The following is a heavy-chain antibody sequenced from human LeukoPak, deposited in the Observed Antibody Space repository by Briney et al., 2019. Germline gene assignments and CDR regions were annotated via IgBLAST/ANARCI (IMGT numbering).Heavy chain of an antibody. CDR3: TKDRSTVTIGY. CDR1: GFTFSSYA. V-gene: IGHV3-23*01. J-gene: IGHJ4*02. CDR2: ISGSGGST. Sequence: PGGSLRHSCAASGFTFSSYAMSWVRQAPGKGLQWVSAISGSGGSTYYADSVQGRFTISRDNSKNTLYLQMNSQRAEDTAVYYCTKDRSTVTIGYSGQGTLVTVSS. D-gene: IGHD4-17*01.